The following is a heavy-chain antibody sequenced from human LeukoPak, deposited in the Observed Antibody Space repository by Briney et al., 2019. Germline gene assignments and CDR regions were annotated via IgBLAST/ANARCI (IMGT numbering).Heavy chain of an antibody. CDR3: AREVRYYDSSGYYQSWFDP. CDR2: ISSSGSTI. CDR1: GFTFSSYE. V-gene: IGHV3-48*03. Sequence: PSGGSLRLSCAASGFTFSSYEMNWVRQAPGKGLEWVSYISSSGSTIYYADSVKGRFTISRDNAKNSLYLQMNSLRAEDTAVYYCAREVRYYDSSGYYQSWFDPWGQGTLVTVSS. J-gene: IGHJ5*02. D-gene: IGHD3-22*01.